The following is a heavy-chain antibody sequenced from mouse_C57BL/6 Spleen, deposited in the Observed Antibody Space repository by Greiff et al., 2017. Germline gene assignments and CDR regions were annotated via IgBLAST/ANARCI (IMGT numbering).Heavy chain of an antibody. J-gene: IGHJ2*01. D-gene: IGHD1-1*01. Sequence: QVQLQQPGAELVMPGASVKLSCKASGYTFTSYWMHWVKQRPGQGLEWIGEIDPSDSYTNYNQKFKGKSTLTVDKSSSTAYMQLSSLTSEDSAVXYWAITTVAAGNFDYWGQGTTLTVSS. CDR3: AITTVAAGNFDY. CDR1: GYTFTSYW. V-gene: IGHV1-69*01. CDR2: IDPSDSYT.